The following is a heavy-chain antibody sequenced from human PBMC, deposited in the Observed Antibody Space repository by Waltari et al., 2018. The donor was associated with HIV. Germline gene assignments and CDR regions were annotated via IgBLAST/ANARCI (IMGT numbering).Heavy chain of an antibody. CDR1: GGAFSDSY. D-gene: IGHD3-22*01. V-gene: IGHV4-34*02. J-gene: IGHJ6*02. Sequence: QVKLQQWGSGRLKESESLSLSCAIYGGAFSDSYWTWLSQSPQKGLEWVGEVSQNGGTNYRPSWWRVEFISGAPSKNKVFRTGTSVTPSDWAVYYCARGTVIAGDIKCYYCYHGKAVWGQGTTGTVSS. CDR3: ARGTVIAGDIKCYYCYHGKAV. CDR2: VSQNGGT.